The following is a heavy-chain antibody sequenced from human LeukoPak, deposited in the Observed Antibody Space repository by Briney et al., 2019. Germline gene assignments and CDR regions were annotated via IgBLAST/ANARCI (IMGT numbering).Heavy chain of an antibody. V-gene: IGHV3-21*01. CDR3: AGGSSTDSYYFDY. J-gene: IGHJ4*02. CDR2: ISSSSHFI. D-gene: IGHD2-2*01. Sequence: GESLRLSCAGSGFTFRYCSMNWVRQAPGRGLEWISSISSSSHFIYYADSVKGRFTISRDNAQNSVYLQMNGLRAEDTAVYFCAGGSSTDSYYFDYWGQGTLVTVSS. CDR1: GFTFRYCS.